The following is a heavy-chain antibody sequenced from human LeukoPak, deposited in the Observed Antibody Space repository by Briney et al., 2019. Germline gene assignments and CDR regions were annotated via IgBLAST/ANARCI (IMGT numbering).Heavy chain of an antibody. CDR2: ISSSSSTI. CDR1: GFTFSSYS. V-gene: IGHV3-48*04. Sequence: PGGSLRLSCAASGFTFSSYSMNWVRQAPGKGLEWVSYISSSSSTIYYADSVKGRFTISRDNAKNSLYLQMNSLRAEDTAVYYCARDLVGWSFDYWGQGTLVTVPS. CDR3: ARDLVGWSFDY. J-gene: IGHJ4*02. D-gene: IGHD6-19*01.